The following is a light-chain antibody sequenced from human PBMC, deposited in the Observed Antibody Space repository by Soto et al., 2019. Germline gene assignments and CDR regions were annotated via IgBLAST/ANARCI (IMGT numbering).Light chain of an antibody. V-gene: IGKV3-11*01. Sequence: EIVLTQSPATLSLFPGARATLSCRASQSISTYLAWYQQRSGQAPRLLIFDASSRATGIPARFSGSGSGTDFTLTISSLEPEDFAVYYCQQRSNWITFGGGTKVDIK. CDR1: QSISTY. CDR3: QQRSNWIT. J-gene: IGKJ4*01. CDR2: DAS.